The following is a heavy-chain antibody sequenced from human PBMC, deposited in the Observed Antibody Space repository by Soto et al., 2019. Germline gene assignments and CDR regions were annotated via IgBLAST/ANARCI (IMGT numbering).Heavy chain of an antibody. J-gene: IGHJ3*02. Sequence: GESLKISCKGSGYSFTSYWIGWVRQMPGKGLEWMGIIYPGDSDTRYSPSFQGQVTISAGKSISTAYLQWSSLKASDTAMYYCARQETYYYDSSGYSPNAFDIWGQGTMVTVSS. CDR3: ARQETYYYDSSGYSPNAFDI. CDR2: IYPGDSDT. V-gene: IGHV5-51*01. CDR1: GYSFTSYW. D-gene: IGHD3-22*01.